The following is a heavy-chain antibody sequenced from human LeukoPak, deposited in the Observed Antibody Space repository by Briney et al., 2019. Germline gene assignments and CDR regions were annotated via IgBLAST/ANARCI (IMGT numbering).Heavy chain of an antibody. CDR2: ILVGSGNT. D-gene: IGHD2-2*01. CDR3: ASDPPYTSSSAW. Sequence: ASVKVSCKASGFTFTSTAVQWVRQARGQRLEWIGWILVGSGNTNYAQMFQERVTLTWDVSTSTAYMVLSSLRSEDTAIYYCASDPPYTSSSAWWGQGTLVTVSS. CDR1: GFTFTSTA. J-gene: IGHJ4*02. V-gene: IGHV1-58*01.